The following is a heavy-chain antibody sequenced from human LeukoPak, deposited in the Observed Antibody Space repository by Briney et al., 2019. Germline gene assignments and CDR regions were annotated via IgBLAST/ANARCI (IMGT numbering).Heavy chain of an antibody. CDR2: IYYSGST. Sequence: SETLSLTCTVSGGSISSGDYYWSWIRQPPGKGLEWIGYIYYSGSTYYNPSLKSRVTISVDTSKNQFSLKLSSVTAADTAVYYCARVGLLLLYAFDIWGQGTMVTVSS. V-gene: IGHV4-30-4*08. J-gene: IGHJ3*02. D-gene: IGHD2-15*01. CDR3: ARVGLLLLYAFDI. CDR1: GGSISSGDYY.